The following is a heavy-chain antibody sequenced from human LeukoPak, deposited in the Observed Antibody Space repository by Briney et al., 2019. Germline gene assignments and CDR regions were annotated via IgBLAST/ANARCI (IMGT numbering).Heavy chain of an antibody. D-gene: IGHD4-17*01. CDR3: ASHTVTTAEEYFQH. J-gene: IGHJ1*01. CDR2: IYYSGST. CDR1: GGSISSYH. V-gene: IGHV4-59*01. Sequence: SETLSLTCTVSGGSISSYHWSWIRQPPGKGLESIGYIYYSGSTNYNPSLKSRVTISVDTSKNQFSLKLSSVTAADTAVYYCASHTVTTAEEYFQHWGQGTLVTVSS.